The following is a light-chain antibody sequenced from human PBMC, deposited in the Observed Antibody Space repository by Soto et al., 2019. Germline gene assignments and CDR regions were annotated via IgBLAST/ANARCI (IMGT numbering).Light chain of an antibody. CDR3: TSSTSRGTYV. V-gene: IGLV2-14*03. Sequence: QSVLTQPASVSGSPGQSITISCTGTSSDVGAYNFVSWYRQHPGKAPKLIIYNVSDRPSGVSNRFSGSKSANTASLTISGLQAEDEADYYSTSSTSRGTYVSGTGTKLTVL. CDR1: SSDVGAYNF. J-gene: IGLJ1*01. CDR2: NVS.